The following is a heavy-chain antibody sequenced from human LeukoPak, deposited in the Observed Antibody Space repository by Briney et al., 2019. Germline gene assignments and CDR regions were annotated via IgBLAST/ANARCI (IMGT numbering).Heavy chain of an antibody. Sequence: SETLSLTCAVYGGCFSGYYWSWIRQPPGKGLECIGEINHSGSTNYNPSLKSRVTISVDTSKNQFSLKLSSVTAADTAVYYCAREMGTYYYDSSGYDAFDIWGQGTMVTVSS. CDR2: INHSGST. J-gene: IGHJ3*02. D-gene: IGHD3-22*01. V-gene: IGHV4-34*01. CDR3: AREMGTYYYDSSGYDAFDI. CDR1: GGCFSGYY.